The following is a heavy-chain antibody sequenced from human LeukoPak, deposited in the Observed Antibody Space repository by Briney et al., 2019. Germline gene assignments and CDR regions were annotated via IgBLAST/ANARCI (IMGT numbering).Heavy chain of an antibody. J-gene: IGHJ4*02. CDR3: ATVPYYYDSSGYDY. V-gene: IGHV1-24*01. CDR1: GYTLTELS. CDR2: FDPEDGET. D-gene: IGHD3-22*01. Sequence: GASVKVSCKVSGYTLTELSMHWVRQAPGKGLEWTGGFDPEDGETIYAQKFQGRVTMTEDTSTDTAYMELSSLRSEDTAVYYCATVPYYYDSSGYDYWGQGTPVTVSS.